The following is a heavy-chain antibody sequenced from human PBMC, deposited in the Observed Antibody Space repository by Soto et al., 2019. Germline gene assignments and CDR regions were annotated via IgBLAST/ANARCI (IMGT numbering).Heavy chain of an antibody. CDR3: ARGIYSTSSFFDS. Sequence: QVQLQESGPGLVKPSQTLSLTCTVSGDSISTADYYWNWIRQPPGKGLEWIGYIYYSGNTYYIPSLKSRVTISVHTSKNHISLMLNSVTAADTAVYYCARGIYSTSSFFDSWGQGTLVTVSS. V-gene: IGHV4-30-4*01. J-gene: IGHJ4*02. CDR2: IYYSGNT. D-gene: IGHD6-6*01. CDR1: GDSISTADYY.